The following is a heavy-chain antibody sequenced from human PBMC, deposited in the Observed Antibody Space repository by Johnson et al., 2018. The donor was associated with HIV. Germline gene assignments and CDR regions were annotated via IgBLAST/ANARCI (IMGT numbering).Heavy chain of an antibody. CDR2: ISGSGGST. D-gene: IGHD3-22*01. J-gene: IGHJ3*02. CDR3: ARPRTKIVVVIFDAFDI. CDR1: GFTFSSYA. V-gene: IGHV3-23*04. Sequence: VQLVESGGGLAQPGGALRLSCAASGFTFSSYAMSWVRQAPGKGLEWVSAISGSGGSTYYADSVKGRFTISRDNSKNTLYQQMNSLRAEETGVYYCARPRTKIVVVIFDAFDIWGQGTMVTVSA.